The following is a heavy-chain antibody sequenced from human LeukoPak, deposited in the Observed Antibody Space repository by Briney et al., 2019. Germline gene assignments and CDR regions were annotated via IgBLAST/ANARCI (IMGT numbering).Heavy chain of an antibody. V-gene: IGHV1-2*02. J-gene: IGHJ4*02. CDR3: AGGNIFGDY. D-gene: IGHD3-3*02. CDR2: THPNSGGT. CDR1: GYAFTAYY. Sequence: ASVKVSCKASGYAFTAYYVHWVRQAPGQGLEWMGWTHPNSGGTKYAQNFQGRVTMTRDTSSSTAYMELSSLRSDDTAVYHCAGGNIFGDYGGQGPRVPVS.